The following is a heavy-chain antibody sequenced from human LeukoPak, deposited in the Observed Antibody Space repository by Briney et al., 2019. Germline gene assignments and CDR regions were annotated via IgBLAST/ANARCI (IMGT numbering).Heavy chain of an antibody. V-gene: IGHV3-15*04. CDR1: RLTVTNAW. Sequence: GGSLRLSCAASRLTVTNAWMNWVRQAPGKGLEWVGRIASKTHGGTTDYAAPVKGRFTISRDDSKNTLFLQMNSLKTEDAAVYYCTTGIRGDCGQGTLVTVSS. CDR3: TTGIRGD. J-gene: IGHJ4*02. CDR2: IASKTHGGTT.